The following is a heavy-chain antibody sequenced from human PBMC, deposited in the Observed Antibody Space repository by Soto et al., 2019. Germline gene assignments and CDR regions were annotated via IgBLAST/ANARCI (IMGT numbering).Heavy chain of an antibody. V-gene: IGHV2-5*01. Sequence: QITLKESGPTLVKPTQTLTLTCTFSGFSLSARGVGVGWIRQPPGKALEWLALIYWNDDKRYSPSLQSRLTITKDASKNQVVFSMTNVGPADTATYYCAHSPWGAAPDYWGQGTLVTVAS. J-gene: IGHJ4*02. CDR3: AHSPWGAAPDY. CDR1: GFSLSARGVG. D-gene: IGHD3-16*01. CDR2: IYWNDDK.